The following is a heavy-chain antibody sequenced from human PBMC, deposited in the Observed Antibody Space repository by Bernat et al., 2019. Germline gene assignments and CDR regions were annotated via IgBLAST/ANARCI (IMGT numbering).Heavy chain of an antibody. D-gene: IGHD3-16*01. CDR2: VYWDDDK. Sequence: QITLKESGPTLVKPTQTLTLTCSFSGFSLSSSGAGVGWIRQPPGEALEWIAIVYWDDDKRYRPSLKNRLAVFKDTSHNHVVLVITNVDPVDTATYYCAHIDITYGGIVRLDAFDIWGQGTMVTVSS. J-gene: IGHJ3*02. V-gene: IGHV2-5*02. CDR1: GFSLSSSGAG. CDR3: AHIDITYGGIVRLDAFDI.